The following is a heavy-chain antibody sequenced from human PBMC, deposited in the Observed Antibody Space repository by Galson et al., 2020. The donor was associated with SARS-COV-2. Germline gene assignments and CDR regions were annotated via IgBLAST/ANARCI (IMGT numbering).Heavy chain of an antibody. CDR1: GYTFTGYY. V-gene: IGHV1-46*01. CDR2: ITPNEGTT. CDR3: ATGAYCGSNVCFGTPYAH. Sequence: GESLKISCKASGYTFTGYYMHWLRQAPGQGLEWMGIITPNEGTTTYAQKFQGRVTMTRDTSTSTVYMDLRSLRSEDTAVYYCATGAYCGSNVCFGTPYAHWGQGTLVTVSS. J-gene: IGHJ4*02. D-gene: IGHD2-21*01.